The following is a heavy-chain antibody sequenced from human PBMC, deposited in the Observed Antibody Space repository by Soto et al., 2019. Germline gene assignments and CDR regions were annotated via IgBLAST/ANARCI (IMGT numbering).Heavy chain of an antibody. J-gene: IGHJ5*02. CDR3: ARDTPSNDYGDYGGEVAVNWFDP. D-gene: IGHD4-17*01. CDR1: GYTFASYG. V-gene: IGHV1-18*01. Sequence: ASVKVSCKASGYTFASYGISWVRQAPGQELEWMGWISAYNGNTNYAQKLQGRVTMTTDTSTSTAYMELRSLRSDDTAVYYCARDTPSNDYGDYGGEVAVNWFDPWGQGTLVTV. CDR2: ISAYNGNT.